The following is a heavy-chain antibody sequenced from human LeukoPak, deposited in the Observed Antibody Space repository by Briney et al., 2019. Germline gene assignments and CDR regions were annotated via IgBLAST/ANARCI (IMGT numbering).Heavy chain of an antibody. V-gene: IGHV4-59*01. J-gene: IGHJ4*02. D-gene: IGHD3-10*01. CDR3: ARVPFGTMVRGAFDY. CDR2: IYYSGST. CDR1: GGSISSYY. Sequence: PSETLSLTCTVSGGSISSYYWSWIRQPPGKGLEWIGYIYYSGSTNYNPSLKSRVTISVDTSKNQFSLKLSSVTAADTAVYYCARVPFGTMVRGAFDYWGQGTLVTVSS.